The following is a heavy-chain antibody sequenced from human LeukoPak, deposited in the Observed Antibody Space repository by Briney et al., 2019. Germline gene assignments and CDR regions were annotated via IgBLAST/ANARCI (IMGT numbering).Heavy chain of an antibody. CDR3: ARDPGGYYYGMDV. J-gene: IGHJ6*02. CDR1: GFTFDDYG. CDR2: INWNGGST. Sequence: GGSLRLSCEASGFTFDDYGMSWVRQAPGKGVEGGSGINWNGGSTGYADSVKGRFTISRDNAKNSLYLQMNSLRAEDTALYHCARDPGGYYYGMDVWGQGTTVTVSS. D-gene: IGHD3-22*01. V-gene: IGHV3-20*01.